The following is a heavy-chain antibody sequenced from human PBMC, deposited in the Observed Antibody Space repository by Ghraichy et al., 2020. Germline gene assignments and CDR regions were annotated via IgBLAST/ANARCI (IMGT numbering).Heavy chain of an antibody. V-gene: IGHV4-61*01. CDR1: GGSVSSGSDY. Sequence: SETLSLTCTVSGGSVSSGSDYWSWIRQPPGKGLEWIGYINYSGSTNYNPSLKSRVTISVDTSKNQFSLKLSSVTAADTAVYYCARDHGVATGAFDIWGQGTMVTVSS. J-gene: IGHJ3*02. CDR3: ARDHGVATGAFDI. CDR2: INYSGST. D-gene: IGHD5-12*01.